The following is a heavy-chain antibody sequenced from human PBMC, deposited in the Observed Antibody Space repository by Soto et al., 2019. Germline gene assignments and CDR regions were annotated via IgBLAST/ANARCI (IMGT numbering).Heavy chain of an antibody. CDR3: ARGRSGWYSVNYYYGMDV. V-gene: IGHV4-34*01. CDR1: GGSFSCYY. CDR2: INHSGST. J-gene: IGHJ6*02. D-gene: IGHD6-19*01. Sequence: PSETLSLTCAVYGGSFSCYYWSWIRQPPGKGLEWIGEINHSGSTNYNPSLKSRVTISVDTSKNQFSLKLSSVTAADTAVYYCARGRSGWYSVNYYYGMDVWGQGTTVTVSS.